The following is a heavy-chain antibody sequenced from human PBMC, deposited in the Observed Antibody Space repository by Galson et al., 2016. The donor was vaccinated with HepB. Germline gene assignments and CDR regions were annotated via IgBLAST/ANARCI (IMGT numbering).Heavy chain of an antibody. CDR3: ARDPGISGTT. CDR1: GFTFNSCV. D-gene: IGHD1-7*01. Sequence: SLRLSCAASGFTFNSCVMSWVRQAPGKGLEWISTISGSGFSTHYADSVKGRSTISRDNSKNALYLQMDTLGPEDTAVYYCARDPGISGTTWGQGILVTVSS. V-gene: IGHV3-23*01. CDR2: ISGSGFST. J-gene: IGHJ5*02.